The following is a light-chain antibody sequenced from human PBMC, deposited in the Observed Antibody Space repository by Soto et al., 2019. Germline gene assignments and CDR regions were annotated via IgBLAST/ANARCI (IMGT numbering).Light chain of an antibody. J-gene: IGKJ5*01. Sequence: EIPMTQSPGTLSVSPGERATLSCWASQSVGNNLAWYQQKPGQAPRLLIYYASTRATGIPARFSGSGSGTEFTLTISSLQSEDSALYFCQQYNDWPPITFGQGTRLEIK. CDR1: QSVGNN. V-gene: IGKV3-15*01. CDR2: YAS. CDR3: QQYNDWPPIT.